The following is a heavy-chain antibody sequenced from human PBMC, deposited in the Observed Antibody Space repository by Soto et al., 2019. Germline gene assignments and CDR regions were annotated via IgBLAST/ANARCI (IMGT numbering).Heavy chain of an antibody. CDR2: IKQDGSGGYT. CDR3: ATREDTTVPSHFDC. V-gene: IGHV3-7*03. D-gene: IGHD1-1*01. Sequence: PGGSLRLSCAASGFIFSNYYMTWVRQAPGKGLEWVANIKQDGSGGYTDYADSVKGRFTISRDNSKNTLYLQMNSLRAEDTAVYYCATREDTTVPSHFDCWGQGTLVTVSS. J-gene: IGHJ4*02. CDR1: GFIFSNYY.